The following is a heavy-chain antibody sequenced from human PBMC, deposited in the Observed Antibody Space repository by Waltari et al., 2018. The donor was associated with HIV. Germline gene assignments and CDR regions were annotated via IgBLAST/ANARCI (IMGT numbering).Heavy chain of an antibody. J-gene: IGHJ5*02. Sequence: QVPLVQSGAEVKKPGASVKVSCKVSGYTLSELSMHWVRQAPGKGLEGMGGFYPKQGKTSYARNFQGRVTMTEDAATDTAYMELSSLRSEDTAVYYCTTEGLYCSGGTCYSRFDPWGQGTLVTVSS. CDR3: TTEGLYCSGGTCYSRFDP. CDR2: FYPKQGKT. V-gene: IGHV1-24*01. D-gene: IGHD2-15*01. CDR1: GYTLSELS.